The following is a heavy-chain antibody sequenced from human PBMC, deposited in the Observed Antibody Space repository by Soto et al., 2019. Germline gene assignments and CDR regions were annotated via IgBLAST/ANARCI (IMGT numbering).Heavy chain of an antibody. D-gene: IGHD3-10*01. CDR1: GGSISSGGYY. J-gene: IGHJ6*02. Sequence: KTSETLSLTCTVSGGSISSGGYYWSWIRQHPGKGLEWIGYIYYSGSTYYNPSLKSRVTISVDTSKNQFSLKLSSVTAADTAVYYCARGIWFGAPYGMDVWGQGTTVTVSS. CDR3: ARGIWFGAPYGMDV. V-gene: IGHV4-31*03. CDR2: IYYSGST.